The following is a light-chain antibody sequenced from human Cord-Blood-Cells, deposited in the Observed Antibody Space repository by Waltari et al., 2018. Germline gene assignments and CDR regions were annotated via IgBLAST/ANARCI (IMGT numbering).Light chain of an antibody. V-gene: IGLV3-1*01. J-gene: IGLJ2*01. CDR1: KLGDKY. Sequence: SYELTQPPSVSVSPGQTASITCPGDKLGDKYACWYQQKPGQSPVLVMYQDSKRPSGFPGRFAGSNSGNTATLTISGTQARDEADYYCQAWDSSADVVFGGGTKLTVL. CDR3: QAWDSSADVV. CDR2: QDS.